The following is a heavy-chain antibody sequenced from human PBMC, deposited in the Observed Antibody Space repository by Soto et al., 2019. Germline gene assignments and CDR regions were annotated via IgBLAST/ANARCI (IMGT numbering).Heavy chain of an antibody. CDR2: LIPIFGTA. CDR1: GGTFSSYA. V-gene: IGHV1-69*01. CDR3: AREYGSGTRPYYYYGMDV. D-gene: IGHD3-10*01. J-gene: IGHJ6*02. Sequence: QVPLVQSGAEVKKPGSSLKVSCKASGGTFSSYAISWVRQSPGQGLEWMGGLIPIFGTANYAQKFQGRVTITADASTSTAYMEMSSRRSEDTAVYYCAREYGSGTRPYYYYGMDVWGQGTTVPVSS.